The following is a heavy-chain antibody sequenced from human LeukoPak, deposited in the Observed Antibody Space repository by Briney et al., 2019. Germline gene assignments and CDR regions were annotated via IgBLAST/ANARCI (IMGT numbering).Heavy chain of an antibody. J-gene: IGHJ6*02. CDR2: INPNSGGT. V-gene: IGHV1-2*04. D-gene: IGHD6-13*01. CDR1: GYTFTGYY. Sequence: ASVKVSCKASGYTFTGYYMHWVRQAPGQGLEWMGWINPNSGGTNYAQKFQGWVTMTRDTSISTAYMELSRLRSDDTAVYYCARDPRGSSWYSYYGMDVWGQGTTVTVSS. CDR3: ARDPRGSSWYSYYGMDV.